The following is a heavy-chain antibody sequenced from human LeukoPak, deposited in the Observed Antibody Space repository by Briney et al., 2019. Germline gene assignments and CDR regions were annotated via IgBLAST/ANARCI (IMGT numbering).Heavy chain of an antibody. Sequence: PGGSLRLSCAASGFTFSGYGMHGVRQAPGKGLEWVAFIRFDGSNKYYADSVKGRFTISRDNSKNTLYLQMNSLRAEDTAVYYCAKDLYCSGGSCYFGQGTLVTVSS. CDR1: GFTFSGYG. CDR3: AKDLYCSGGSCY. J-gene: IGHJ4*02. D-gene: IGHD2-15*01. V-gene: IGHV3-30*02. CDR2: IRFDGSNK.